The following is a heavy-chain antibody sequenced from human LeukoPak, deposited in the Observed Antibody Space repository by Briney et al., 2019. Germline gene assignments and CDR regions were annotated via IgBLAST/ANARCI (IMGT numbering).Heavy chain of an antibody. CDR1: GYSFTSYW. D-gene: IGHD5-18*01. CDR2: IYPGDSDT. J-gene: IGHJ4*02. CDR3: VTAPQLWANFDY. Sequence: GESLKISCKGSGYSFTSYWIGWVRQMPGKGLEWMGIIYPGDSDTRYSPSFQGQVTISADKSISTAYLHWSSLKASDTATYYCVTAPQLWANFDYWGQGTLVTVSS. V-gene: IGHV5-51*01.